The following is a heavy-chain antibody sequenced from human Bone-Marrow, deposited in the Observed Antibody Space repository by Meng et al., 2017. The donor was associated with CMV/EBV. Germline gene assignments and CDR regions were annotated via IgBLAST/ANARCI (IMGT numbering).Heavy chain of an antibody. J-gene: IGHJ6*02. CDR3: AKDHLTVTTRYSGMDV. D-gene: IGHD4-11*01. CDR2: IRYDGSNK. Sequence: GGSLRLSCAASGFTFSSYGMHWVRQAPGKGLEWVAFIRYDGSNKYYADSAKGRFTISRDNSKNTLYLQMNSLRAEDTAVYYCAKDHLTVTTRYSGMDVWGQGTTVTVSS. CDR1: GFTFSSYG. V-gene: IGHV3-30*02.